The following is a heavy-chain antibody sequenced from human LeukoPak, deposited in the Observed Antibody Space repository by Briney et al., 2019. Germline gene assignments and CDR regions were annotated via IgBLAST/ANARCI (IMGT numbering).Heavy chain of an antibody. CDR1: GGSISSGGYY. V-gene: IGHV4-31*03. J-gene: IGHJ4*02. D-gene: IGHD6-19*01. CDR2: IYYSGST. Sequence: SETLSLTCTVSGGSISSGGYYWSWIRQHPGKGLEWIGYIYYSGSTYYNPSLKSRVTISVDTSKNQFSLKLSSVTAAATAVYYCARVEYSSGWYGVDYWGQGTLVTVSS. CDR3: ARVEYSSGWYGVDY.